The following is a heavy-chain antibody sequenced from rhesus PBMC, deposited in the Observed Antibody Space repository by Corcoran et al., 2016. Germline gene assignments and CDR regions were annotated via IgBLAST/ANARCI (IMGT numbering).Heavy chain of an antibody. J-gene: IGHJ4*01. Sequence: QVQLQESGPGLVKPSETLSLTCAVSGGSISSGYYYWSWIRQPPGKGLEWIVYITYMGSTSYHPSRKSRVTISRDKSKNQFSLKLSSVTAADTAVYYCASGLSSGWSLDYWGQGVLVTVSS. CDR2: ITYMGST. CDR3: ASGLSSGWSLDY. D-gene: IGHD6S26*01. CDR1: GGSISSGYYY. V-gene: IGHV4-122*02.